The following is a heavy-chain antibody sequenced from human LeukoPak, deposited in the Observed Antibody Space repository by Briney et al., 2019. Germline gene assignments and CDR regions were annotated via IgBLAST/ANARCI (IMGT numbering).Heavy chain of an antibody. D-gene: IGHD3-10*01. J-gene: IGHJ6*03. CDR3: AKQGSSAVHYYYYLDV. CDR1: GFTFSSYG. Sequence: GRSLRLSCAASGFTFSSYGMHWVRQAPGKGLEWVAVIWYDGSNKYYADSVKGRFTISRDNSKNTLYLQMNSLRAEDTAVYYGAKQGSSAVHYYYYLDVWGKGTTVPVSS. V-gene: IGHV3-33*06. CDR2: IWYDGSNK.